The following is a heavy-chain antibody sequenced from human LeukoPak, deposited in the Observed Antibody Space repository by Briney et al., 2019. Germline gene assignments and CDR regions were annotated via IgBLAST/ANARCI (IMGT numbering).Heavy chain of an antibody. V-gene: IGHV4-61*01. CDR2: IYYSGST. Sequence: SETLSLTCTVSGGSVSSGSCYWSWIRQPPGKGLEWIGYIYYSGSTNYNPSLKSRVTISVDTSKNQFSLKLSSVTAADTAVYYCATYYYDQNWFDPWGQGTLVTVSS. CDR1: GGSVSSGSCY. J-gene: IGHJ5*02. CDR3: ATYYYDQNWFDP. D-gene: IGHD3-22*01.